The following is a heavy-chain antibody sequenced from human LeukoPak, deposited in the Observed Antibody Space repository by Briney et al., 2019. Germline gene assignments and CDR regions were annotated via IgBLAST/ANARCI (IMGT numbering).Heavy chain of an antibody. CDR3: AKDRDYYGSGGMDV. V-gene: IGHV3-30*18. Sequence: GGSLRLSCAASGFTFNSYAMPWVRQAPGKGLEWVAAISYDGSNKYYGDSVKGRFTISKDTSKNTLSLQMNSLRAEDTAVYYCAKDRDYYGSGGMDVWGQGTTVTVTS. CDR2: ISYDGSNK. J-gene: IGHJ6*02. D-gene: IGHD3-10*01. CDR1: GFTFNSYA.